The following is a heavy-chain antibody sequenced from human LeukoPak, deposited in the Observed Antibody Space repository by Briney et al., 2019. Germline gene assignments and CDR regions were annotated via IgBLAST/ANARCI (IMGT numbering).Heavy chain of an antibody. CDR2: ISWNSGSI. V-gene: IGHV3-9*01. J-gene: IGHJ5*02. CDR1: GFTFDDYA. Sequence: GGSLRLSCAASGFTFDDYAMHWVRQAPGKGLEWVSGISWNSGSIGYADSVKGRFTISRDNAKNSLYLQMNSLRAEDTALYYCAKAGTQWLANWFDPWGQGTLVTVSS. D-gene: IGHD6-19*01. CDR3: AKAGTQWLANWFDP.